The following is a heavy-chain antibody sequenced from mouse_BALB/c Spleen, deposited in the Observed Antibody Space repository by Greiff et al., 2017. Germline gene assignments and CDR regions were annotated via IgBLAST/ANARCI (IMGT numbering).Heavy chain of an antibody. CDR1: GYTFTGYG. V-gene: IGHV1-15*01. J-gene: IGHJ2*01. CDR3: TRTFFYIDY. Sequence: QVQLQQSGAELVRPGASVTMSCKASGYTFTGYGMYWVKQTPVHGLEWIGAIVPETGGTAYNQKFKGKATLTADKSSSTAYMELRSLTSEDSAVYYCTRTFFYIDYWGQGTTLTVSS. CDR2: IVPETGGT.